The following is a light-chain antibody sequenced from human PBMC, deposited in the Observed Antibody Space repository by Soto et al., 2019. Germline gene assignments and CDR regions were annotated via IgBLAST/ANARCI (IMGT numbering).Light chain of an antibody. CDR2: EGN. V-gene: IGLV2-23*01. CDR3: CSYAGTTTFV. J-gene: IGLJ1*01. CDR1: SSDVGSYNL. Sequence: QSALTQPASVSGSPGQSITISCTGTSSDVGSYNLVSWYQQHPGKAPKLMIYEGNKRPSGVSNRFSGCTSANTASLTISGLQLEDESDYSCCSYAGTTTFVFGTGTKVTGL.